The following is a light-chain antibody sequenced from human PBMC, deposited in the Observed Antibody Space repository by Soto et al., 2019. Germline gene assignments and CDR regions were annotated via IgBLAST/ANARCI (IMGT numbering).Light chain of an antibody. J-gene: IGLJ1*01. CDR3: SSYTSSSTPYV. Sequence: QSALTQPASVSGSPGQSITISCTGTSSDVGGYNYVSWYQQHPGKAPKLMIYEVSNRPSGVSNRFSGSKSVNTASLTISGLQAEDEAYYYCSSYTSSSTPYVFGTGTKLTGL. V-gene: IGLV2-14*01. CDR2: EVS. CDR1: SSDVGGYNY.